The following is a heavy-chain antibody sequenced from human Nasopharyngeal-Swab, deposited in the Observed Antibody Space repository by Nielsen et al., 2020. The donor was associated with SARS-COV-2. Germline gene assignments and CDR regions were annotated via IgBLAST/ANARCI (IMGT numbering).Heavy chain of an antibody. J-gene: IGHJ4*02. D-gene: IGHD1-26*01. Sequence: WVRQAPGQGLEGMGRINPNSGGTNYAQKFEGRVTMIRDTSISTAYMEVSRLRTDDTAVYYCARLEWEPEYWGQGTLVTVSS. CDR3: ARLEWEPEY. CDR2: INPNSGGT. V-gene: IGHV1-2*06.